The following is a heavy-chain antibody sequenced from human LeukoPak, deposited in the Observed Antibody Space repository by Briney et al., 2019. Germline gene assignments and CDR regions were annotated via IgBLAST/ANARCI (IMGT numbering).Heavy chain of an antibody. CDR3: ARGHDYYYYGMDV. CDR2: IYYSGGT. CDR1: GGSISSYY. Sequence: SETLSLTCTVSGGSISSYYWSWIRQPPEKGLEWIGYIYYSGGTNYNPSLKGRVTISVDTSKNQFSLELRSVTAADTAVYYCARGHDYYYYGMDVWGQGTTVTVSS. J-gene: IGHJ6*02. V-gene: IGHV4-59*01.